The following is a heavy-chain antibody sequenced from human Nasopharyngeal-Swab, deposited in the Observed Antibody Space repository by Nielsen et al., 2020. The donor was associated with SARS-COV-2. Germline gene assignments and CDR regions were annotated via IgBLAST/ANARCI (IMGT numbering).Heavy chain of an antibody. J-gene: IGHJ4*02. CDR2: INHSGST. D-gene: IGHD3-10*01. CDR3: ARGRVRGVKFDY. Sequence: SDLLSPPFALYGGSFSRYYWSWTRQPPGKGLEWIGEINHSGSTNYNPSLKSRVTISVDTSKNQFSLKLSSVTAADTAVYYCARGRVRGVKFDYWGQGTLVTVSS. V-gene: IGHV4-34*01. CDR1: GGSFSRYY.